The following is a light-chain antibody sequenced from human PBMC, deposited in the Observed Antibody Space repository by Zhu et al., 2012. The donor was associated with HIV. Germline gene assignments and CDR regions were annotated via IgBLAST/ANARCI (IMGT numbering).Light chain of an antibody. CDR2: AAS. CDR3: QQTYTTPIT. J-gene: IGKJ5*01. V-gene: IGKV1-39*01. Sequence: GDRVIVTCRASQSISTSLNWHQQKPGKAPKLLIYAASSLQSGVPSRFSGSGSGKDFTLTISSLQPEDFATYYCQQTYTTPITFGQGTRLDLK. CDR1: QSISTS.